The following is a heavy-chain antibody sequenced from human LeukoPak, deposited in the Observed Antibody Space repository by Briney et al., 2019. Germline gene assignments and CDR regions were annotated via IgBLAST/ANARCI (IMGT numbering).Heavy chain of an antibody. D-gene: IGHD6-19*01. CDR1: GFTFGNFW. J-gene: IGHJ4*02. CDR3: ARGSGWYDY. Sequence: GGSLRLSCAASGFTFGNFWMSWVRQAPGKGLEWVANIKQDGSETYLVDSVKGRFTVSRDNAKNSLYLQMNSLRAEDTAVCYCARGSGWYDYWGQGTLVTVSS. V-gene: IGHV3-7*01. CDR2: IKQDGSET.